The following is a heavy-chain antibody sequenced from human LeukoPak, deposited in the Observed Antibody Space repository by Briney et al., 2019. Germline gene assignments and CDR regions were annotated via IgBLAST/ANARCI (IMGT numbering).Heavy chain of an antibody. D-gene: IGHD3-22*01. Sequence: GGSLRLSCTVSGLSLSSYAMSWVRRAPGKGLEWVSATSSSDAGKYYADSVKGRFTISRDNSKNTLYLQMNSLRAEDTAVYYCAKDYYDSSGYYVLRYWAYFQHWGQGTLVTVSS. CDR2: TSSSDAGK. CDR3: AKDYYDSSGYYVLRYWAYFQH. J-gene: IGHJ1*01. CDR1: GLSLSSYA. V-gene: IGHV3-23*01.